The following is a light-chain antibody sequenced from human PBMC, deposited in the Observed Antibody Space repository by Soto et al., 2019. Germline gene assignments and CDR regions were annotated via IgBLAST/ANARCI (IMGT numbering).Light chain of an antibody. CDR2: WAS. CDR3: QQYYSTPGT. V-gene: IGKV4-1*01. J-gene: IGKJ4*01. Sequence: DIVMTQSPDSLAVSLGERATINCKSSQSGLYSSNNKNYLAWYQQKPGQPPKLLIYWASTRESGVPDRFSGSGSGTDFTLTISSLQAEDVAVYYCQQYYSTPGTFGGGTKVEIK. CDR1: QSGLYSSNNKNY.